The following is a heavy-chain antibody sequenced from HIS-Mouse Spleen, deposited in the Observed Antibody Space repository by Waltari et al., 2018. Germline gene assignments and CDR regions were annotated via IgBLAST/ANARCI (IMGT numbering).Heavy chain of an antibody. CDR2: INPNSGGT. CDR1: GYTFTGSY. CDR3: ARDDNWGSLNYFDY. Sequence: QVQLVQSGAEVKKPGASVKVSCKASGYTFTGSYMHWWRLAPGQGLEWMGWINPNSGGTNYAQKFQGRVTMTRDTSISTAYMELSRLRSDDTAVYYCARDDNWGSLNYFDYWGQGTLVTVSS. D-gene: IGHD7-27*01. J-gene: IGHJ4*02. V-gene: IGHV1-2*02.